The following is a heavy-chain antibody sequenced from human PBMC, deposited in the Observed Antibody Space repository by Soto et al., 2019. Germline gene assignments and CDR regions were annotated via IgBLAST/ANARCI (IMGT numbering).Heavy chain of an antibody. CDR2: IYYSGST. CDR1: GGSISSYY. Sequence: SSETLSLTCTVSGGSISSYYWSWIRQPPGKGLEWIGYIYYSGSTNYNPSLKSRVTISVDTSKNQFSLKLSSVTAADTAVYYCARVPDYFDYWGQGTLVTVSS. CDR3: ARVPDYFDY. J-gene: IGHJ4*02. V-gene: IGHV4-59*01.